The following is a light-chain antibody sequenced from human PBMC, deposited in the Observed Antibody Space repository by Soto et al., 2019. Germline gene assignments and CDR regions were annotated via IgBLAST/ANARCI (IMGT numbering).Light chain of an antibody. V-gene: IGKV1-5*01. Sequence: DIQMTQSPSTLSASVGDTVTITCRASQTISGWLAWYQQRPRKAPNLLIFDASTLESGVPSRFSGSGSGTTFTLTISSLQSDDFATYYCLQYNGYYRTFGQGTKVEIK. CDR3: LQYNGYYRT. CDR1: QTISGW. CDR2: DAS. J-gene: IGKJ1*01.